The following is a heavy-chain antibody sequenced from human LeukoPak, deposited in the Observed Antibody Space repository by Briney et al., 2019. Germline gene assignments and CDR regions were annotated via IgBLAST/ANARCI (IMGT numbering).Heavy chain of an antibody. D-gene: IGHD3-3*01. CDR1: GFTFSNYG. Sequence: GGSLRLSCAASGFTFSNYGMHWVRQAPGKGLEWVAFIRYDGSNGYYADSVKGRFTISRDNAKNSLYLQMNSLRAEDTAVYYCASIWSGSLDYWGQGTLVTVSS. J-gene: IGHJ4*02. CDR2: IRYDGSNG. V-gene: IGHV3-30*02. CDR3: ASIWSGSLDY.